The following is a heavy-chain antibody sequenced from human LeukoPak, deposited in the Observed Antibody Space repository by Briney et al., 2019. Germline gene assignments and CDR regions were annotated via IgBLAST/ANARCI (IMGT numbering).Heavy chain of an antibody. CDR3: ANSANYGGNSGFFDY. CDR1: GGSISSSNW. V-gene: IGHV4-4*02. J-gene: IGHJ4*02. CDR2: LYYSGST. D-gene: IGHD4-23*01. Sequence: SETLSLTCAVSGGSISSSNWWSWVRQPPGKGLEWIGSLYYSGSTHYNPSLKSRVTISVDTSKNQFSLKLSSVTAADTAVYYCANSANYGGNSGFFDYWGQGTLVTVSS.